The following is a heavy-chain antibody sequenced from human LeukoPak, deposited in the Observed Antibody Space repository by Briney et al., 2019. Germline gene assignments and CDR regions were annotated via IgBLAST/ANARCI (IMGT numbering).Heavy chain of an antibody. CDR3: ASKRYSSGWYEV. V-gene: IGHV3-74*01. J-gene: IGHJ4*02. D-gene: IGHD6-19*01. Sequence: PGGSLRLSCAASGFTFSRYWMHWVRQVPGKGLVWVSRINSDGSTTNYADSVKGRFTISRDNAKNTLYLHMNSLTAEDTAVYYCASKRYSSGWYEVWGQGTLVTVSS. CDR2: INSDGSTT. CDR1: GFTFSRYW.